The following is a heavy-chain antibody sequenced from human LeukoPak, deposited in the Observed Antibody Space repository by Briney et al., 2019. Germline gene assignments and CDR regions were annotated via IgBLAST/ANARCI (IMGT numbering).Heavy chain of an antibody. CDR3: ARELWLKVFDI. J-gene: IGHJ3*02. CDR2: ISGRSDYI. V-gene: IGHV3-21*06. Sequence: PGGSLRLSCAASGFTFSTYSMNWVRQAPGKGLEWVSAISGRSDYIFYADSVRGRFTIPRDNAKNSLYLQMNNLRAEDTAVYYCARELWLKVFDIWGQGTMVTVSS. D-gene: IGHD3-10*01. CDR1: GFTFSTYS.